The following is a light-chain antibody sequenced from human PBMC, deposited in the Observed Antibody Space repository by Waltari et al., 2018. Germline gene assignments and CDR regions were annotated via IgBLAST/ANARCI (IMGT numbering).Light chain of an antibody. V-gene: IGLV2-14*01. CDR2: DVN. CDR1: SSDVGGYNY. CDR3: SSFTSSSTWV. J-gene: IGLJ3*02. Sequence: QSALTQPASVSGSPGQSITICCTGTSSDVGGYNYVSWYQQHPGKAPKLMIYDVNNRPSGVSNRFSGSKSGNTASLTISGLQAEDEADYYCSSFTSSSTWVFGGGTKLTVL.